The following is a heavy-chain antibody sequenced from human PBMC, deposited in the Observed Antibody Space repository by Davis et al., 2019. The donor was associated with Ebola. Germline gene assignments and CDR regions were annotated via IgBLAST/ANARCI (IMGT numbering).Heavy chain of an antibody. D-gene: IGHD6-19*01. V-gene: IGHV1-46*01. J-gene: IGHJ6*02. CDR3: ARGSLNIAVAVYYYYYGMDV. CDR2: INPSGGST. CDR1: GYTFTSYY. Sequence: AASVKVSCKASGYTFTSYYMHWVRQAPGQGLEWMGIINPSGGSTSYAQKFQGRVTMTRDTSISTAYMELSRLRSDDTAVYYCARGSLNIAVAVYYYYYGMDVWGQGTTVTVSS.